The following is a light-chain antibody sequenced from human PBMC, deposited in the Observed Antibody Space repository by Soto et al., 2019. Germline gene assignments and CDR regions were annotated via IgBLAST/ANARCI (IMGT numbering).Light chain of an antibody. CDR3: QQAYGFPVT. J-gene: IGKJ5*01. CDR2: AAS. CDR1: QNIISW. V-gene: IGKV1-12*01. Sequence: DIQMTQSPSTVSASVGDRVTITCRASQNIISWLAWYQQQPGRAPKLLIYAASILQSGVPSRFRGSGSGTDFTLTINSLLPEDFATYYCQQAYGFPVTFGQGTRLEIK.